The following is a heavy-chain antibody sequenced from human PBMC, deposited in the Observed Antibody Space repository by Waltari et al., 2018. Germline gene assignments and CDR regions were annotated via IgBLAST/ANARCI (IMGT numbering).Heavy chain of an antibody. V-gene: IGHV3-53*01. D-gene: IGHD1-1*01. J-gene: IGHJ4*02. CDR3: AKVDNVGLNNY. CDR1: GFPVGNNF. CDR2: IYSGGST. Sequence: EVQLVESGGDLIQPGGSLRLSCSPSGFPVGNNFMGWVRQAPGKGLEWVSVIYSGGSTNYIDSVRGRFTISRDSSKNTLYLQMNSLRAEDTAVYYCAKVDNVGLNNYWGQGTLVTVSS.